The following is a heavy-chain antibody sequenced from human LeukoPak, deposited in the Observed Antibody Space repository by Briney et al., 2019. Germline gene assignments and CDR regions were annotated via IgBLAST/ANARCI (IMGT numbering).Heavy chain of an antibody. CDR2: IKQDGSEK. D-gene: IGHD2-2*01. J-gene: IGHJ4*02. Sequence: GGSLRLSCAASGFTFSSYWMSWVRQAPGKGLEWVANIKQDGSEKYYVDSVKGRFTISRDNAKNSLYLQMNSLRAEDTAVYYCASSVVPDQYYFDYWGQGTLVTVSS. CDR1: GFTFSSYW. CDR3: ASSVVPDQYYFDY. V-gene: IGHV3-7*01.